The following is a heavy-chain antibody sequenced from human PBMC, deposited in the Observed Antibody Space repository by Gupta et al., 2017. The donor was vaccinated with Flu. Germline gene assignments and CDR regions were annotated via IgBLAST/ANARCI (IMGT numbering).Heavy chain of an antibody. D-gene: IGHD3-10*01. CDR1: GYTFAGYY. Sequence: QVQLVQSGAEVTMPGASMKVSCKSSGYTFAGYYIHWVRQAPGQGLEWVGWINPDSGDTNYAQKFQGRVTMTGDTSISTAYMEFTRLRLDDTAVYYCARGRHGDTGWSSYKYWGQGILVSVSS. CDR2: INPDSGDT. J-gene: IGHJ4*02. CDR3: ARGRHGDTGWSSYKY. V-gene: IGHV1-2*02.